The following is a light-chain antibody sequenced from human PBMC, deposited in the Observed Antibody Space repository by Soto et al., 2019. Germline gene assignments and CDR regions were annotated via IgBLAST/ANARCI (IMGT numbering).Light chain of an antibody. Sequence: DIQMTQFPSTLSASVGDRVTITCRASQNIGSWLAWYQQKPGKAPKVLIYDVSNLETGVPSRFSGSGSGTEFTLTISSLQTDDFETYYCQQYNTYWTFGQGTKVEIK. CDR2: DVS. CDR1: QNIGSW. V-gene: IGKV1-5*01. J-gene: IGKJ1*01. CDR3: QQYNTYWT.